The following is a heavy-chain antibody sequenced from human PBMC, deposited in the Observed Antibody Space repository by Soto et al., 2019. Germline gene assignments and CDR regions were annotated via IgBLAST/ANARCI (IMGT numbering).Heavy chain of an antibody. CDR1: GGSISSYY. D-gene: IGHD3-22*01. Sequence: SETLSLTCTVSGGSISSYYWSWIRQPAGKGLEWIGRIYTSGSTNYNPSLKSRVTMSVDTSKNQFSLKLSSVTAADTAVYYCARGPVVVITGWHWFDPWGQGTLVTSPQ. V-gene: IGHV4-4*07. J-gene: IGHJ5*02. CDR3: ARGPVVVITGWHWFDP. CDR2: IYTSGST.